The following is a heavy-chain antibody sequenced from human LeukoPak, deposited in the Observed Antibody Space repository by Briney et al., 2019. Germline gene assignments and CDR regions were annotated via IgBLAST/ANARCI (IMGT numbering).Heavy chain of an antibody. CDR3: AKDVGRYISGSGDY. Sequence: AGGSLRLSCAASGLTFSSYAMSWVRQAPGKGLQWVSVITATGGTTYYADSVKGRFTISRDNSKNTLYLQMNSLRAEDTAVYYCAKDVGRYISGSGDYWGQGTLVSVSS. J-gene: IGHJ4*02. CDR2: ITATGGTT. V-gene: IGHV3-23*01. CDR1: GLTFSSYA. D-gene: IGHD6-19*01.